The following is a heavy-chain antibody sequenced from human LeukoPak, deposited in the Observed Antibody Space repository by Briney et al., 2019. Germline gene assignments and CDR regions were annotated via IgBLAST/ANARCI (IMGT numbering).Heavy chain of an antibody. D-gene: IGHD2-15*01. CDR1: GGSISSYY. CDR2: IYYSGST. CDR3: ARDSDCSGGSCYFDY. J-gene: IGHJ4*02. Sequence: SETLSLTCTVSGGSISSYYWSWIRQPPGKGLEWIGYIYYSGSTNYNPSLKSRVTISVDTSKNQFSLNLSSVTAADTAVYYCARDSDCSGGSCYFDYWGQGTLVTVSS. V-gene: IGHV4-59*01.